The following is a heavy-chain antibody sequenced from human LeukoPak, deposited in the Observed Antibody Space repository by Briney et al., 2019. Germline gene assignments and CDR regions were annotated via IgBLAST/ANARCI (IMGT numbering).Heavy chain of an antibody. Sequence: SETLSLTCTVSGGSISSGGYYWGWIRQHPGKGLEWIGYIYYSGSTYYNPSRKSRVTITVDTSKNQFSLKLSSVTAADTAVYYCARGYSGYDYPDYWGQGTLVTVSS. V-gene: IGHV4-31*03. J-gene: IGHJ4*02. CDR2: IYYSGST. D-gene: IGHD5-12*01. CDR3: ARGYSGYDYPDY. CDR1: GGSISSGGYY.